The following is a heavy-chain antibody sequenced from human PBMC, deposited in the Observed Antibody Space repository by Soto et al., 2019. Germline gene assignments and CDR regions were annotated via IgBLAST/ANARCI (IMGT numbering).Heavy chain of an antibody. CDR1: GYSFTSYW. V-gene: IGHV5-10-1*01. CDR3: ARWVVIPASYYYYVMDV. Sequence: GESLKISCKGSGYSFTSYWISWVRQMPGKGLEWMGRIDPSDSYINYSPSFQGHVTISADKSISTAYLQWSSLKASDTAMYYCARWVVIPASYYYYVMDVWGQGTTVTVSS. D-gene: IGHD2-21*01. CDR2: IDPSDSYI. J-gene: IGHJ6*02.